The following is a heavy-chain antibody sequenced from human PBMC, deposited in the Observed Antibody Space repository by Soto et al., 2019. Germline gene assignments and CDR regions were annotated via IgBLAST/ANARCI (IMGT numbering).Heavy chain of an antibody. D-gene: IGHD6-19*01. CDR3: AKDAVAVAGTRFDK. CDR2: ISWNSGSI. CDR1: GFTFEDFA. Sequence: EVKLVESGGTLVQPGKSLRLSCAASGFTFEDFAMHWVRQVPGKGLEWVSGISWNSGSIEYADSVKGRFTLSRDNAKNVLYLQMKSLKIEDTALYYCAKDAVAVAGTRFDKWGQGTPVTVSS. J-gene: IGHJ4*02. V-gene: IGHV3-9*01.